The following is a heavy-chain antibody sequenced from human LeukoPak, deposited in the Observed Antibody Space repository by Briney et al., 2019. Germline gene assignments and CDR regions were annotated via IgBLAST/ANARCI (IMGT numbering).Heavy chain of an antibody. CDR1: GYTFTSYA. D-gene: IGHD3-3*01. J-gene: IGHJ6*02. CDR2: INAGNGNT. V-gene: IGHV1-3*01. CDR3: ARTIYDFWSGYYGDYYYGMDV. Sequence: ASVKVSCKASGYTFTSYAMHWVRQAPGQRLEWMGWINAGNGNTKYSQKFQGRVTITRDTSASTAYMELRSLRSDDTAVYYCARTIYDFWSGYYGDYYYGMDVWGQGTTVTVSS.